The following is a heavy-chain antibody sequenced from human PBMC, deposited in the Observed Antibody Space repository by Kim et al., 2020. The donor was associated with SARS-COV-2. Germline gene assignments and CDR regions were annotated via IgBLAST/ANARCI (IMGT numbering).Heavy chain of an antibody. CDR3: ARDWSSSWYAAPGY. J-gene: IGHJ4*02. CDR1: GFTLSSYA. V-gene: IGHV3-30*04. CDR2: ISYDGSQR. D-gene: IGHD6-13*01. Sequence: GGSLRLSCVASGFTLSSYAMHWVRQAPGKGLEWVAVISYDGSQRYYADSVKGRFTISRDNSKNTLYLQMNSLRAEDMAVYYCARDWSSSWYAAPGYWGQGTLVTVSS.